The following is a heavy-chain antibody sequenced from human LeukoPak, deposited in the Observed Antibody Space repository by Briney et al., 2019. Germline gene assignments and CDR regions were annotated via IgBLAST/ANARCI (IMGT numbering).Heavy chain of an antibody. J-gene: IGHJ3*02. CDR1: GYPFTGYY. D-gene: IGHD3-16*01. CDR2: INPNSGT. CDR3: ARYGGLYAFDI. V-gene: IGHV1-2*02. Sequence: ASVKVSCKASGYPFTGYYMHWVRQAPGQGLEWTGWINPNSGTNYAQKFQGRVTMATDTSINTAYMELSRLRSDDTAVYYCARYGGLYAFDIWGQGTMVTVSS.